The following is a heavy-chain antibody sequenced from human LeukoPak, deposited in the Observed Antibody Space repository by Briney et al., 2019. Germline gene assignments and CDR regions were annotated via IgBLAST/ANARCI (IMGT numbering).Heavy chain of an antibody. D-gene: IGHD6-6*01. CDR3: ALSYSSSSYSWFDP. CDR1: GGTFSSYA. J-gene: IGHJ5*02. CDR2: IIPIFGTA. Sequence: ASVKVSCKASGGTFSSYAISWVRQAPGQGLEWMGGIIPIFGTANYAQKFQGRVTITRNTSISTAYMELSSLRSEDTAVYYCALSYSSSSYSWFDPWGQGTLVTVSS. V-gene: IGHV1-69*05.